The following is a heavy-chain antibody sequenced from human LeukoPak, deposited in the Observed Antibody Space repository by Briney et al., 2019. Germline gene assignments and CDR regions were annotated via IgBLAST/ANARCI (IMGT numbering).Heavy chain of an antibody. D-gene: IGHD3-10*01. CDR2: ISGSGGST. V-gene: IGHV3-23*01. CDR1: GFTFSSYA. CDR3: AKDPTGLWFGELTYYFDY. Sequence: GGSLRLSCAASGFTFSSYAMSWVRQAPGKGLEWVSAISGSGGSTYYADSVKGRFTISRDNSKNTLYLQMNSLRAEDTAVYYCAKDPTGLWFGELTYYFDYWGQGTPVTVSS. J-gene: IGHJ4*02.